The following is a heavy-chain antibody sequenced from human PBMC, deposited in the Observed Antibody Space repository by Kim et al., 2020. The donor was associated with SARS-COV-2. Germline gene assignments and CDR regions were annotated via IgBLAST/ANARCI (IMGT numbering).Heavy chain of an antibody. J-gene: IGHJ4*02. CDR3: ARDPVADGYSFFDY. V-gene: IGHV3-11*05. D-gene: IGHD5-18*01. Sequence: AQSVQGRFTVSRDYYENTLSLEMNNLRAEDTAIYYCARDPVADGYSFFDYWGQGTLVTVSS.